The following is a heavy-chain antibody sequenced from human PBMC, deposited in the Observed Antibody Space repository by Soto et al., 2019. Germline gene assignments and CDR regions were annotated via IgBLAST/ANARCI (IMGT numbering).Heavy chain of an antibody. D-gene: IGHD2-15*01. J-gene: IGHJ6*02. CDR2: INPGNGNT. V-gene: IGHV1-3*01. CDR1: GYTFTNYA. CDR3: ARGGDIVVVAADYGMDV. Sequence: ASVKVSCKASGYTFTNYALHWVRQAPGQRLEWMGWINPGNGNTKSSRKFQGRVTITRDTSASTAYMELSSLRSEDAAVYYCARGGDIVVVAADYGMDVWGQGTTVTVSS.